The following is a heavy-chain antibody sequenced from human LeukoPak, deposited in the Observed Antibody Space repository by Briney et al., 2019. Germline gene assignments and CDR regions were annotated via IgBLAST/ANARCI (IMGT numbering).Heavy chain of an antibody. J-gene: IGHJ6*02. CDR1: GFTFSDSW. CDR2: MNQDGSAK. CDR3: ATYTRWVAGDV. Sequence: GGSLRLSCAASGFTFSDSWMSWVRQAPGKGLEWVANMNQDGSAKGYVDSVKGRFTISRDNARNSLYLQMSSLRPEDTAVYSCATYTRWVAGDVWGQGTTVTVSS. D-gene: IGHD3-16*01. V-gene: IGHV3-7*01.